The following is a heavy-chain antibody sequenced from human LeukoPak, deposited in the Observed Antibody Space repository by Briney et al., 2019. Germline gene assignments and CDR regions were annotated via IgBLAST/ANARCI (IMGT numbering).Heavy chain of an antibody. D-gene: IGHD3-3*01. CDR3: ARELYGRFEY. Sequence: SETLSLTCTVSGGSISSSNYYWGWIRQPPGKGLEWIGNIYYSGSAYYNPSLESRVTISVDTSKNQFSLKLSSVTAADTAVYYCARELYGRFEYWSQGTLVTVPS. V-gene: IGHV4-39*02. CDR1: GGSISSSNYY. CDR2: IYYSGSA. J-gene: IGHJ4*02.